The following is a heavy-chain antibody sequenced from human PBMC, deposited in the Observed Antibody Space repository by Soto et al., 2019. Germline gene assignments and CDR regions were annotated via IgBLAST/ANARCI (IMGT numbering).Heavy chain of an antibody. D-gene: IGHD2-15*01. J-gene: IGHJ5*02. CDR1: GGSFSGYY. V-gene: IGHV4-34*01. CDR3: ARGRPCSGGSCYSKWFDP. Sequence: SETLSLTCAVYGGSFSGYYWSWIRQPPGKGLEWIGEINHSGSTNYNPSLKSRVTISVDTSKNQFSLKLSSVTAADTAVYYCARGRPCSGGSCYSKWFDPWGQETLVTVSS. CDR2: INHSGST.